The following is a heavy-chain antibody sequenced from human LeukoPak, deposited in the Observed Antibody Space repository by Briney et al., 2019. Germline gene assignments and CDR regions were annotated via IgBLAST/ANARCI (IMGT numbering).Heavy chain of an antibody. CDR3: ARALSDFWSGYYYYYYMDV. CDR1: GYTFTRYY. CDR2: INPSGGST. D-gene: IGHD3-3*01. J-gene: IGHJ6*03. Sequence: ASVKVSCKASGYTFTRYYMHWVRQAPGQGLEWMGIINPSGGSTNYAQKFQGRVTMTRDTSTNTVYMELSSLRSDDTAVYYCARALSDFWSGYYYYYYMDVWGKGTTVTVSS. V-gene: IGHV1-46*01.